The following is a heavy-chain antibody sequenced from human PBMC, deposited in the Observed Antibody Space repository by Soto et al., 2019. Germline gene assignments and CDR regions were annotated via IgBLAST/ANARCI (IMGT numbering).Heavy chain of an antibody. J-gene: IGHJ4*02. Sequence: EVQLVESGGDLVQPGGSLRLSCAASGLTFSNYWMQWVRQVPGKGLVWVSGINAEGSSTTYADSVKGRFTISRDNAKNTLYLHMNSLRAEDTAVYYCHIDTSSDYWGQGTLLTVSS. V-gene: IGHV3-74*01. CDR3: HIDTSSDY. CDR2: INAEGSST. CDR1: GLTFSNYW. D-gene: IGHD3-9*01.